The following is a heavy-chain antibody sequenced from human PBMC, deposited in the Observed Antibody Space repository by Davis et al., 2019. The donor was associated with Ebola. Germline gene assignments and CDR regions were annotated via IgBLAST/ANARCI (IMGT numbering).Heavy chain of an antibody. D-gene: IGHD4-23*01. V-gene: IGHV5-51*01. CDR1: GYSFTSYW. CDR2: IYPGDSDT. Sequence: GESLKISCTGSGYSFTSYWIAWVRQLPGKGLEWMGMIYPGDSDTRYSPSFQGPITISVDQSISTAYLHWSSLKASDTAIYYCTRSISYRGSNSDYWGQGTLVTVSS. J-gene: IGHJ4*02. CDR3: TRSISYRGSNSDY.